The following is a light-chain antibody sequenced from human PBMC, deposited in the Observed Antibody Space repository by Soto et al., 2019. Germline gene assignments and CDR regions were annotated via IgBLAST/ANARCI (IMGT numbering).Light chain of an antibody. J-gene: IGKJ5*01. V-gene: IGKV1-39*01. CDR3: QQSYTSASIT. Sequence: DIQMTQSPSSLSASVGDRVTITCRASQSISRNLNWYQHKPGKAPKLLIYAASSLQNGVPSRFSDDGSGTEFTLSISSLQPEDFGTYYCQQSYTSASITFGQGTRLEIK. CDR1: QSISRN. CDR2: AAS.